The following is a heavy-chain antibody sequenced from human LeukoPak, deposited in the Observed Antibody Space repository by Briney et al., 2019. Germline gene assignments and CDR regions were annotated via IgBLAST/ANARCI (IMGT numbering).Heavy chain of an antibody. D-gene: IGHD5-18*01. J-gene: IGHJ4*02. V-gene: IGHV4-34*01. CDR3: ARVRPLDTATVGFDY. CDR1: GGSFSGFY. CDR2: VNHSGST. Sequence: PSETLSLTGAGYGGSFSGFYWGWIRQPPGKGLEGIVEVNHSGSTNYNPSLKRRGTISVDTSKNQFSLKLSSVTAAAPAVYYCARVRPLDTATVGFDYWGQGTLVTVSS.